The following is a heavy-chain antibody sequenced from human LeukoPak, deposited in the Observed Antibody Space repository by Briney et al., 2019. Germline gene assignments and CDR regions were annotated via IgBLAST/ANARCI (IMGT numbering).Heavy chain of an antibody. D-gene: IGHD3-3*01. Sequence: SETLSLTCSVSGGSFSSGGYYWSWIRQSPGKGLEWIGYLHYSGSTYYNPSLRSRLTFSVDTSKNQFSLKLSSVTAADTAVYYCASYGVPGYYDFWSGYSGLYYFDYWGQGTLVTVSS. V-gene: IGHV4-31*03. CDR1: GGSFSSGGYY. J-gene: IGHJ4*02. CDR2: LHYSGST. CDR3: ASYGVPGYYDFWSGYSGLYYFDY.